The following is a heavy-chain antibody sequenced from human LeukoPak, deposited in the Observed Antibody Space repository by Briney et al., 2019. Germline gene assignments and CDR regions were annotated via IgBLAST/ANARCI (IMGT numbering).Heavy chain of an antibody. D-gene: IGHD3-10*01. V-gene: IGHV4-38-2*02. Sequence: PSETLSLTCTLSGYSISSGYYWGWIRQSPGKGLEWIGSVYHRGYTYYGPSLRTRITMSVDTPKNQFSLKLTSETAADTAVYYCARVGGREADDDLSDYKLDRDHNQFDLWGQGTLVTVSS. CDR2: VYHRGYT. CDR3: ARVGGREADDDLSDYKLDRDHNQFDL. J-gene: IGHJ5*02. CDR1: GYSISSGYY.